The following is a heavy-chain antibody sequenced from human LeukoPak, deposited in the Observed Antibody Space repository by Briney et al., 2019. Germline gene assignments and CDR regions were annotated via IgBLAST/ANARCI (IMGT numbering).Heavy chain of an antibody. CDR2: IYPGDSDT. J-gene: IGHJ4*02. CDR3: ASAVAGTAFDY. CDR1: GYSFTSYW. Sequence: GESLKISCKASGYSFTSYWIGWVRQMPGKGPEWMGIIYPGDSDTRYSPSFQGQVTISADKSISTAYPQWSSLKASDTAMYYCASAVAGTAFDYWGQGTLVTVSS. V-gene: IGHV5-51*01. D-gene: IGHD6-19*01.